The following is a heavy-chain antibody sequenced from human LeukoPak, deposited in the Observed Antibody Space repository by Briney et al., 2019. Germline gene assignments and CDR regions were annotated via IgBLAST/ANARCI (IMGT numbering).Heavy chain of an antibody. V-gene: IGHV3-21*01. CDR2: ISSGSSYI. Sequence: GGSLRLSCAASGFTFSSYSMNWVRQAPGKGLEWVSSISSGSSYIYYADSVKGRFTISRDNAKNSLYLQMNSLRAEDTAVYYCAKDATGNLYSPLDYWGQGTLVTVSS. CDR3: AKDATGNLYSPLDY. J-gene: IGHJ4*02. D-gene: IGHD2-21*01. CDR1: GFTFSSYS.